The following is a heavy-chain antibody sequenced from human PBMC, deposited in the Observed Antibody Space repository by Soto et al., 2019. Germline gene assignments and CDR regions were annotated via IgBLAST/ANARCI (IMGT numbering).Heavy chain of an antibody. D-gene: IGHD3-16*01. CDR1: GGSISSYY. Sequence: SETLSLTCTVSGGSISSYYWSWIRQPPGKGLEWIGYIYYSGSTNYNPSLKSRVTISVDTSKNQFSLKLSSVTAADTAVYYCARASLSLKQNLGAFDIWGQGTMVTVSS. J-gene: IGHJ3*02. CDR2: IYYSGST. V-gene: IGHV4-59*01. CDR3: ARASLSLKQNLGAFDI.